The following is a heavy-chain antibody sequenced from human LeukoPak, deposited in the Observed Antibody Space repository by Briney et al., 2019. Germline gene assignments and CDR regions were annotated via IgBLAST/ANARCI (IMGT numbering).Heavy chain of an antibody. V-gene: IGHV4-34*01. J-gene: IGHJ4*02. D-gene: IGHD3-9*01. CDR3: ARGHQLYYDILTGYANGGYYFDY. CDR1: GGSFSGYY. Sequence: SETLSLTCAVYGGSFSGYYWSWIRQPPGKGLEWIGEINHSGSTNYNPSLKSRVTISVDTSKNQFSLKLSSVTAADTAVYYCARGHQLYYDILTGYANGGYYFDYWGQGTLVTVSS. CDR2: INHSGST.